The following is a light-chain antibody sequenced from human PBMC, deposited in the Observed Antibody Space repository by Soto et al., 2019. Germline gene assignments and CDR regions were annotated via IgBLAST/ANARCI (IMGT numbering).Light chain of an antibody. CDR2: AAS. V-gene: IGKV1-39*01. CDR3: QQSYSTPRT. CDR1: QSISSY. Sequence: DIQITQSPSSLSAFLGDRVTITCPSSQSISSYLNWYQQKPGKAPKLLIYAASSLQSGVPSRFSGSGSGTDFTLTISSLQTEDFATYSCQQSYSTPRTFGQGTKVDIK. J-gene: IGKJ1*01.